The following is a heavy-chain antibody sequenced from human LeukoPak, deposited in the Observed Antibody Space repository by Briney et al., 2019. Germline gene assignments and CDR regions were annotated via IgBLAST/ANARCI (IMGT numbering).Heavy chain of an antibody. CDR2: IYYSGST. J-gene: IGHJ2*01. Sequence: SETLSLTCTVSGGSISSGGYYWSWIRQHPGKGLEWIGYIYYSGSTYYNPSLKSRVTISVDTSKNQFSLKLSSVTAADTAVYYCARTVPWYFDLWGRGTLVTVSS. V-gene: IGHV4-31*03. D-gene: IGHD4-17*01. CDR3: ARTVPWYFDL. CDR1: GGSISSGGYY.